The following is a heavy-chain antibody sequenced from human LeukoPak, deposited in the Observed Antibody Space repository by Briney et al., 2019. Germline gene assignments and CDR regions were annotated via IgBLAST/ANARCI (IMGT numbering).Heavy chain of an antibody. Sequence: PGGSLRLSCAASGFTFSSYEMNWVRQAPGKGLEWVSYISSSGSTLYYADSVEGRFTISRDNAKNSLYLQMNSLRAEDTAVYYCARDHGLFYGMDVWGKGTTVTVSS. D-gene: IGHD2-15*01. CDR3: ARDHGLFYGMDV. CDR1: GFTFSSYE. V-gene: IGHV3-48*03. CDR2: ISSSGSTL. J-gene: IGHJ6*04.